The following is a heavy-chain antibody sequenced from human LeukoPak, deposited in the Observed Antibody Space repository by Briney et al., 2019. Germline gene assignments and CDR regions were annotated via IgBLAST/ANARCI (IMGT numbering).Heavy chain of an antibody. CDR1: GFTFSSYS. CDR3: AKSGSRYDSSGYYYIDY. D-gene: IGHD3-22*01. CDR2: ISSSSSTI. Sequence: PGGSLRLSCAASGFTFSSYSMNWVRQAPGKGLEWVSYISSSSSTIYYADSVKGRFTISRDNSKNTLYLQMNSLRAEDTAVYYCAKSGSRYDSSGYYYIDYWGQGTLVTVSS. V-gene: IGHV3-48*01. J-gene: IGHJ4*02.